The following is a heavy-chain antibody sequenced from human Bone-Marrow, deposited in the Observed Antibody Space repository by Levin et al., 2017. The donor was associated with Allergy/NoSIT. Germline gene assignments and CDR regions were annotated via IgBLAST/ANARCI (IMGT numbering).Heavy chain of an antibody. D-gene: IGHD1-1*01. CDR1: GFTFSSYA. CDR3: AKDILSWNGGCY. Sequence: GGSLRLSCAASGFTFSSYAMSWVRQAPGKGLEWVSAISGSGGSTYYADSVKGRFTISRDNSKNTLYLQMNSLRAEDTAGYYSAKDILSWNGGCYWGQGTLVTVSS. V-gene: IGHV3-23*01. J-gene: IGHJ4*02. CDR2: ISGSGGST.